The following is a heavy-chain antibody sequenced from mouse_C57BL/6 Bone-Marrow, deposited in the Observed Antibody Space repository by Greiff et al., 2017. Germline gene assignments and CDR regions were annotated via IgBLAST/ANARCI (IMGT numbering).Heavy chain of an antibody. CDR1: GYTFTSYW. CDR3: ARGYYGGYAMDY. D-gene: IGHD1-1*01. V-gene: IGHV1-69*01. J-gene: IGHJ4*01. Sequence: VQLQQPGAELVMPGASVKLSCKASGYTFTSYWMHWVKQRPGQGLEWIGEIDPSDSYTNYNQKFKGKSTLTVDKSSSTAYMQLSGLTSEDSAVYYCARGYYGGYAMDYWGQGTSVTVSS. CDR2: IDPSDSYT.